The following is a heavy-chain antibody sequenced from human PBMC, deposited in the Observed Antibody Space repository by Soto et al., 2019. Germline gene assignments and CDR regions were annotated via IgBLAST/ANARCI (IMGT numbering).Heavy chain of an antibody. CDR3: ASLMGSTYYDFWSGYRNWFDP. J-gene: IGHJ5*02. CDR2: ISYDGSNK. Sequence: QVQLVESGGGVVQPGRSLRLSCAASGFTFSSYAMHWVRQAPGKGLEWGAVISYDGSNKYYADSVKGRVTISRDNSKNTLYLQMNSLRAEDTAVYYCASLMGSTYYDFWSGYRNWFDPWGQGTLVTVSS. D-gene: IGHD3-3*01. CDR1: GFTFSSYA. V-gene: IGHV3-30-3*01.